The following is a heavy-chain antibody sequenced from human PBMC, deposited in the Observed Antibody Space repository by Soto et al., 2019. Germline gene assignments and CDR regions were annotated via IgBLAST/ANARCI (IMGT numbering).Heavy chain of an antibody. V-gene: IGHV3-33*01. CDR2: IWYDGSKK. CDR3: ARDSSGVTTYFDS. D-gene: IGHD4-17*01. Sequence: QVQLVESGGGVVQPGRSLRLSCAASGFSFRSHGMHWVRQAPGKGLEWVAVIWYDGSKKYYADSVKGRFTISRDHSKNTLYLEKNSLRAEDTAVYYCARDSSGVTTYFDSWGQGSLVTVSS. CDR1: GFSFRSHG. J-gene: IGHJ4*02.